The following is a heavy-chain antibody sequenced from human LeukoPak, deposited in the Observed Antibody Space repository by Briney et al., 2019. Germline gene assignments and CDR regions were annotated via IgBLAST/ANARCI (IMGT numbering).Heavy chain of an antibody. CDR3: ARAPTYYDFWSGYFDY. D-gene: IGHD3-3*01. V-gene: IGHV4-59*01. CDR2: IYYSGST. CDR1: GGSISSYY. J-gene: IGHJ4*02. Sequence: SETLSLTCTVSGGSISSYYWSRIRQPPGKGLEWIGYIYYSGSTNYNPSLKSRVTISVDTSKNQFSLKLSSVTAADTAVYYCARAPTYYDFWSGYFDYWGQGTLVTVSS.